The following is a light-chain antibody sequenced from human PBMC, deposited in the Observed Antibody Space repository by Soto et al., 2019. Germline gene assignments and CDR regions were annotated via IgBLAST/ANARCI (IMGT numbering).Light chain of an antibody. CDR3: QQYNTYSWT. Sequence: DIQMTQSPSTLSASVGDRVTITCRASQSISSWLAWYQQKPGKAPKLPIYKASSLESGVPSRFSGSGSGTEFTLTISSLQPDDFATYYCQQYNTYSWTFGQAPKV. CDR1: QSISSW. J-gene: IGKJ1*01. V-gene: IGKV1-5*03. CDR2: KAS.